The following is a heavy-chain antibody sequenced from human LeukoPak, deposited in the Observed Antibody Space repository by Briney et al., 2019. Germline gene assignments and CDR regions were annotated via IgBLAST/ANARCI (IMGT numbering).Heavy chain of an antibody. Sequence: PSETLSLTCAVYGGSFSGYYWSWIRQPPGKGLEWIGEINHSGSTNYNPSLKSRVTISVDTSKNQFSLKLSSVTAADTAVYYCARGRVYSSSSWHYYNYGMDVWGQGATVTVSS. J-gene: IGHJ6*01. D-gene: IGHD6-6*01. CDR2: INHSGST. CDR1: GGSFSGYY. V-gene: IGHV4-34*01. CDR3: ARGRVYSSSSWHYYNYGMDV.